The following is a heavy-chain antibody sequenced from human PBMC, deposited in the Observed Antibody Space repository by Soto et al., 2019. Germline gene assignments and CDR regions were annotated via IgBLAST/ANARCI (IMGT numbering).Heavy chain of an antibody. D-gene: IGHD6-6*01. V-gene: IGHV3-21*01. Sequence: GGSLRLSCAASGFPFSSYSMNWVRQAPGKGLEWVSSISSSSSYIYYADSVKGRFTISRDNAKNSLHLQMNSLRAEDTAVYYCARIIEYSSSQYYYYGMDVWGQGTTVTVSS. CDR3: ARIIEYSSSQYYYYGMDV. CDR1: GFPFSSYS. J-gene: IGHJ6*02. CDR2: ISSSSSYI.